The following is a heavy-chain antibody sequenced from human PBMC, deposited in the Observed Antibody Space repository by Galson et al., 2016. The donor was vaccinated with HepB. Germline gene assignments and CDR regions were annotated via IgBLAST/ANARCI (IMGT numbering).Heavy chain of an antibody. CDR1: GFTFTSHY. CDR2: ITSSSSYI. V-gene: IGHV3-21*04. D-gene: IGHD3-16*01. J-gene: IGHJ4*02. Sequence: SLRLSCAASGFTFTSHYMHWVRQAPGKGLEWVSSITSSSSYINYADSVKGRFTISRDNSKNTLYLYMNSLRAGDTAVYYCGKHGGFDYWGQGALVTVSS. CDR3: GKHGGFDY.